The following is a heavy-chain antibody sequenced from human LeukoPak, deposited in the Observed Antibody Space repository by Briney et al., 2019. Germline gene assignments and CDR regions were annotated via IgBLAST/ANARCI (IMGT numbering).Heavy chain of an antibody. CDR3: ARDMATNFWSGYSPETLFDY. CDR1: GFTFSSYW. J-gene: IGHJ4*02. V-gene: IGHV3-7*01. Sequence: GGSLRLSCAASGFTFSSYWMSWVRQAPGKGLEWVANIKQDGSEKYYVDSVKGRFTISRDNAKNSLYLQMNSLRAEDTAVYYCARDMATNFWSGYSPETLFDYWGQGTLVTVSS. CDR2: IKQDGSEK. D-gene: IGHD3-3*01.